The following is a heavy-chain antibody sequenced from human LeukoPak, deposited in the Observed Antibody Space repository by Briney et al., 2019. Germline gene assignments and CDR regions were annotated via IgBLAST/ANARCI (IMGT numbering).Heavy chain of an antibody. Sequence: PGGSLRLSCEASGXTLSIYWLSWVRQAPGKGLEWVANINQDGSEKYYVDSVKGRFTISRDNAKKSLYLQMNSLRVEDTAVYYCARGFDGYYGFDIWGQGTMVTVSS. D-gene: IGHD5-24*01. V-gene: IGHV3-7*05. CDR2: INQDGSEK. CDR3: ARGFDGYYGFDI. CDR1: GXTLSIYW. J-gene: IGHJ3*02.